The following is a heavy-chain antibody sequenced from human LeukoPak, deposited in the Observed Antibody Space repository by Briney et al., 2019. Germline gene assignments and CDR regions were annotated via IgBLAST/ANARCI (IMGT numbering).Heavy chain of an antibody. CDR3: AGSSYSSSSSV. CDR1: GFTFSGFW. J-gene: IGHJ3*01. Sequence: GSLRLSCAVSGFTFSGFWMSWSRPAPGKGLEWVASINSDGSEGYYADVVKGRFTISRDNAKNSLYLQINSLRAEDTAVYYCAGSSYSSSSSVWGQGTMVTVSS. D-gene: IGHD6-6*01. V-gene: IGHV3-7*03. CDR2: INSDGSEG.